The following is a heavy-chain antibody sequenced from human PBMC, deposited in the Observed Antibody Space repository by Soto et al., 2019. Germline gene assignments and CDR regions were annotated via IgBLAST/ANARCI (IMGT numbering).Heavy chain of an antibody. Sequence: QLQLQESGPGLVKPSETLSLTCTVSGGSISSSSYYWGWIRQPPGKGLEWIGSIYYSGSTYYNPSLKSRVTISVDTSKNQFSLKLSSVTAADTAVYYCATGGIVATRFYYYYYGMDVWGQGTTVTVSS. D-gene: IGHD5-12*01. V-gene: IGHV4-39*01. CDR2: IYYSGST. CDR3: ATGGIVATRFYYYYYGMDV. CDR1: GGSISSSSYY. J-gene: IGHJ6*02.